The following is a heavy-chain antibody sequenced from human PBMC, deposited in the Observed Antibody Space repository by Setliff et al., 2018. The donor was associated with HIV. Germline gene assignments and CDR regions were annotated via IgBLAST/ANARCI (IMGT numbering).Heavy chain of an antibody. CDR3: VRGGTQWGMIRGPSTYFFPY. Sequence: PSETLSLTCSVSGNLIGSGGFYWTWIRQHPGEGLEWIGHIYYSGYTFYNPSLESRLTMSVDTSKNEFSLKLTSVTAADTAVYYCVRGGTQWGMIRGPSTYFFPYWGQGTLVTVSS. CDR2: IYYSGYT. D-gene: IGHD3-10*01. J-gene: IGHJ4*02. CDR1: GNLIGSGGFY. V-gene: IGHV4-31*03.